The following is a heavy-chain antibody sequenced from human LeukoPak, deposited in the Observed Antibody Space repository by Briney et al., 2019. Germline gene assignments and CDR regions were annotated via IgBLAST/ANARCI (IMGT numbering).Heavy chain of an antibody. J-gene: IGHJ4*02. D-gene: IGHD1-26*01. CDR1: GGSISSSSYY. CDR2: THQSGSP. V-gene: IGHV4-39*01. Sequence: SETLSLICTVSGGSISSSSYYWGWIRQPPGKGLEWVGSTHQSGSPYYNPSLKSRVTISVDTSKNQFFLQLHSVTAADSAVYYCARHTPEWELLGLFDFWGQGTLVTVSS. CDR3: ARHTPEWELLGLFDF.